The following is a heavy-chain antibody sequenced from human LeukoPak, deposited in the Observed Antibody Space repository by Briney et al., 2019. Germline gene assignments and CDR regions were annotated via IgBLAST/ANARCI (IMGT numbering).Heavy chain of an antibody. Sequence: SETLSLTCTVSGGSISSYYWSWVRQPPGKGLEWIGEIYHSGSTYYNPSLKSRVTISVDTSKNQFSLKLSSVTAADTAVYYCARARIAAAGSDAFDIWGQGTMVTVSS. CDR3: ARARIAAAGSDAFDI. J-gene: IGHJ3*02. D-gene: IGHD6-13*01. CDR1: GGSISSYY. CDR2: IYHSGST. V-gene: IGHV4-59*01.